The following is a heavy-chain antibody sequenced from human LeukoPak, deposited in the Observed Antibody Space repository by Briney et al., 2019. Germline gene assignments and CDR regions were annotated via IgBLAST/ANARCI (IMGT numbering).Heavy chain of an antibody. CDR3: ARARYCSGGSCYAEY. V-gene: IGHV5-51*01. D-gene: IGHD2-15*01. J-gene: IGHJ4*02. CDR1: GYSFTTYW. Sequence: GESLKISLKGSGYSFTTYWLGLVRQMPGKGLEVMGIIYPGDSDTRYSPSLQGQLTISDDTSISTAYLQWSSLKASDTAMYYCARARYCSGGSCYAEYWGQGTLVTVSS. CDR2: IYPGDSDT.